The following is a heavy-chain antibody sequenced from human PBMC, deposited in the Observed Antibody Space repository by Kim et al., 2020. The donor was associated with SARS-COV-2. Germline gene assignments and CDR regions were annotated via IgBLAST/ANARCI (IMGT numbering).Heavy chain of an antibody. CDR1: GFTFSSYW. CDR2: IKQDGSEK. V-gene: IGHV3-7*03. D-gene: IGHD3-22*01. J-gene: IGHJ6*02. CDR3: ARLMKGNLEQDGDYYDSSGPPGYYGMDV. Sequence: GGSLRLSCAASGFTFSSYWMSWVRQAPGKGLEWVANIKQDGSEKYYVDSVKGRFTISRDNAKNSLYLQMNSLRAEDTAVYYCARLMKGNLEQDGDYYDSSGPPGYYGMDVWGQGTTVTVSS.